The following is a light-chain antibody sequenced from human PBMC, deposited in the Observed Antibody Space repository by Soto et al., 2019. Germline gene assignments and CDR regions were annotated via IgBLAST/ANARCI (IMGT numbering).Light chain of an antibody. CDR3: SSSTSTRTLMI. CDR2: EVS. Sequence: QSALTQPASVSGSPGQSITISFTGTSSDVGRYKFVSWYQQYPGKAPRLMMYEVSNRPSGVSNRFSGSKSGNTASLTISGLQTEYEAIYYCSSSTSTRTLMIFGGGTKLTVL. J-gene: IGLJ2*01. V-gene: IGLV2-14*01. CDR1: SSDVGRYKF.